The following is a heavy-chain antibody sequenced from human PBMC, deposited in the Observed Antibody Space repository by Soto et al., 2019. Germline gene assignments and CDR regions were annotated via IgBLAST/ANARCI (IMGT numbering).Heavy chain of an antibody. J-gene: IGHJ6*02. D-gene: IGHD3-10*01. CDR3: ARDRVYGSGREWVYGMDV. Sequence: PSETLSLTCTVSGGSISSSSYYWGWIRQPPGKGLEWIGSIYYSGSTYYNPSLKSRVTISVDTSKNQFSLKLSSVTAADTAVYYCARDRVYGSGREWVYGMDVWGQGTTVTVSS. CDR1: GGSISSSSYY. V-gene: IGHV4-39*07. CDR2: IYYSGST.